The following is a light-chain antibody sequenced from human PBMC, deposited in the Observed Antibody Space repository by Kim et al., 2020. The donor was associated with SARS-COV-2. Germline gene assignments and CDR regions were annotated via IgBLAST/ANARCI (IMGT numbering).Light chain of an antibody. CDR3: ASWDDSLNGHV. V-gene: IGLV1-44*01. CDR1: SSNIGRNA. Sequence: QSVLTQPPSASGTPGQRVTISCSGSSSNIGRNAVDWYQHLPGTAPKLLIYTNYQRPSGVPDRFSGSKSGTSASLAISGLQSEDEADYYCASWDDSLNGHVFGTGTKVTVL. J-gene: IGLJ1*01. CDR2: TNY.